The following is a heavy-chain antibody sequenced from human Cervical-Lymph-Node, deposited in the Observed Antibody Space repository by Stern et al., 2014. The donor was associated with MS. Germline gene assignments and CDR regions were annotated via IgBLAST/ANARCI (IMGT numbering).Heavy chain of an antibody. D-gene: IGHD4-23*01. CDR2: INTKTGNP. J-gene: IGHJ4*02. Sequence: VQLAQSGSELKKPGASVKVSCKASGYNVTTYAMNWVRQAPGQGLEWMGWINTKTGNPTFAQGFTGRFVFSLDTSINTAYLQISSLKTEDSAVYYCATWGAGNSPPLFYWGQGTLVTVSS. V-gene: IGHV7-4-1*02. CDR3: ATWGAGNSPPLFY. CDR1: GYNVTTYA.